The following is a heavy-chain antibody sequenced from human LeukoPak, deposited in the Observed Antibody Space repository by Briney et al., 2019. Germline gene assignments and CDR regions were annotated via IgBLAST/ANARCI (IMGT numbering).Heavy chain of an antibody. CDR3: ASPTREGLASFDY. J-gene: IGHJ4*02. CDR2: INHSGST. D-gene: IGHD1-26*01. V-gene: IGHV4-34*01. CDR1: GASFSGYY. Sequence: KPSETLSLTCAVYGASFSGYYWSWIRQPPGKGLEWIGEINHSGSTNYNPSLKSRVTISVDTSKNQFSLRLSSVTAADTAVYYCASPTREGLASFDYWGQGTLVTVSS.